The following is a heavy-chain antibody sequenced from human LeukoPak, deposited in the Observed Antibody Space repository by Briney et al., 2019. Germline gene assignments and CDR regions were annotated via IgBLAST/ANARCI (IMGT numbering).Heavy chain of an antibody. J-gene: IGHJ3*02. Sequence: SETLSLTCAVSGGSISSSNWWSWVRQPPGKGLEWIGEIYHSGSTNYNPSLKSRVTISVDKSKNQFSLKLSSVTAADMAVYYCARASTTVWAFDICGQGTMVTVSS. CDR3: ARASTTVWAFDI. CDR2: IYHSGST. CDR1: GGSISSSNW. V-gene: IGHV4-4*02. D-gene: IGHD4-17*01.